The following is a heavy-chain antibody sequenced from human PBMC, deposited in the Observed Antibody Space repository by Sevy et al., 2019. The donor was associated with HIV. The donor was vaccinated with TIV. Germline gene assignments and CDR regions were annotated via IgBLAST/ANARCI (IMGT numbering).Heavy chain of an antibody. CDR3: VRAIAAAGSL. D-gene: IGHD6-13*01. Sequence: GGSLRLSCAASGFTLSNYWMSWVRQAPGKGLEWVANIKQDGSESYYVDSVKGRFTISRDNARNSLYLRMSSLRAEDTALYYCVRAIAAAGSLWGQGTLVTVSS. CDR1: GFTLSNYW. V-gene: IGHV3-7*01. CDR2: IKQDGSES. J-gene: IGHJ4*02.